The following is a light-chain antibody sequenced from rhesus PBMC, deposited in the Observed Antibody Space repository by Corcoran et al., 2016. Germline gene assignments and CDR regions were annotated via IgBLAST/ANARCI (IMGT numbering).Light chain of an antibody. CDR1: KDIANY. Sequence: DIQMSQPPSSLSASVGDRVTITCRASKDIANYLSWCKQKAGKAPKLLIYSTARLASGVPARFSGRGSGTDFTLTSRILQPEVFATYYCPRGNSHPWAFGQGTKVYI. CDR2: STA. V-gene: IGKV1-32*02. J-gene: IGKJ1*01. CDR3: PRGNSHPWA.